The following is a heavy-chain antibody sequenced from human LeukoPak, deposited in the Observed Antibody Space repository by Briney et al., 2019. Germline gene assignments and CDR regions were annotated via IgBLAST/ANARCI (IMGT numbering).Heavy chain of an antibody. CDR3: AREGLRGWPNYGMDV. CDR1: GGSVSSGSYY. D-gene: IGHD3-10*01. Sequence: PSETLSLTCTVSGGSVSSGSYYWSWIRQPPGKGLECIGYIYYSGSTNYNPSLKSRVTISVDTSKNQFSLKLSSVTAADTAVYYCAREGLRGWPNYGMDVWGQGTTVTVSS. V-gene: IGHV4-61*01. CDR2: IYYSGST. J-gene: IGHJ6*02.